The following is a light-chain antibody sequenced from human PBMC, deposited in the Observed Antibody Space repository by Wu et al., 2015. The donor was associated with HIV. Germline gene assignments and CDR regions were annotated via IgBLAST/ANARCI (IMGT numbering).Light chain of an antibody. CDR2: GAS. J-gene: IGKJ1*01. Sequence: EIVLTQSPATLSLSPGERATLSCRATQSVSSNLAWYQQKPGQAPRLLIFGASTRATGIPARFSGSGSGTEFTLAISSVQSEDFAVYHCHQYNSWPRAFGQGTKVEIK. V-gene: IGKV3-15*01. CDR3: HQYNSWPRA. CDR1: QSVSSN.